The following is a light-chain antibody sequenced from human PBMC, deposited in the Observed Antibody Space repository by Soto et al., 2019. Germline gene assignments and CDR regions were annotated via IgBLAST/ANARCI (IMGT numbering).Light chain of an antibody. CDR1: QGISSY. J-gene: IGKJ4*01. V-gene: IGKV3-15*01. Sequence: MTQSPSSFSASTGDRVTITCRASQGISSYLAWYQQMPGQAPRLLIHGASTRATGIPARFSGSGSGTEFTLTISSLQSEDFAVYYCQQYNNWPPLTFGGGTKVEIK. CDR2: GAS. CDR3: QQYNNWPPLT.